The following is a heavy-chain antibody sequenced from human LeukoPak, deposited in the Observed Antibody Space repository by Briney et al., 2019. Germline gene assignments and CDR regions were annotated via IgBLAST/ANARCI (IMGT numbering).Heavy chain of an antibody. CDR2: ISYDGSNK. V-gene: IGHV3-30*04. J-gene: IGHJ3*02. Sequence: PGGSLRLSCAASGFTFSSYAMHWVRQAPGKGLEWVAVISYDGSNKYYADSVKGRFTISRDNSKNTLYLQMNSLRAEDTAVYYCARGLDYGDYVDAFDIWGQGTMVTVSS. CDR1: GFTFSSYA. CDR3: ARGLDYGDYVDAFDI. D-gene: IGHD4-17*01.